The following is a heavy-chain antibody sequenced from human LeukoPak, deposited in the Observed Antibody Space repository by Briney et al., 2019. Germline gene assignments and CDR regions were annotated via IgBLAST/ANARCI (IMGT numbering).Heavy chain of an antibody. CDR1: GFTFSSYA. J-gene: IGHJ4*02. V-gene: IGHV3-23*01. CDR2: ISGSGAST. CDR3: AKVPVPVIGAAGPFDY. D-gene: IGHD6-13*01. Sequence: PGGSLRLSCAASGFTFSSYAMKWVRQAPGKGLEWVSTISGSGASTYYADSVKGRFTISRDNSKNTLYLQMNSLRAEDTAVYYCAKVPVPVIGAAGPFDYWGQGTLVTVSS.